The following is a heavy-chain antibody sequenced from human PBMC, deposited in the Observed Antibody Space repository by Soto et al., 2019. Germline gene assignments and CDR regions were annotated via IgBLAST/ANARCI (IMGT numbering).Heavy chain of an antibody. Sequence: PGGSLRLSCAASGFTFSSCGMHWVRQAPGKGLEGVEVICYDGSNKYYAYSVKGRFTISRDNSKNTLYLQMNSLRAEDTAVYYCARDQGRAPGPLNXWGQGTLVTVSX. CDR3: ARDQGRAPGPLNX. CDR1: GFTFSSCG. V-gene: IGHV3-33*01. CDR2: ICYDGSNK. J-gene: IGHJ4*02.